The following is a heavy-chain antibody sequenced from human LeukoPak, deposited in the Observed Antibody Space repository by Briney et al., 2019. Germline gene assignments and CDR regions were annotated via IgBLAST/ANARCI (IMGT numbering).Heavy chain of an antibody. CDR2: ISYDGSNK. J-gene: IGHJ4*02. CDR3: AKDHEDILTGYYTPDY. V-gene: IGHV3-30*18. CDR1: GFTFSSYG. D-gene: IGHD3-9*01. Sequence: GGSLRLSCAASGFTFSSYGMHWVRQAPGKGLEWVAVISYDGSNKYYADSVKGRFTISRGNSKNTLYLQMNSLRAEDTAVYYCAKDHEDILTGYYTPDYWGQGTLVTVSS.